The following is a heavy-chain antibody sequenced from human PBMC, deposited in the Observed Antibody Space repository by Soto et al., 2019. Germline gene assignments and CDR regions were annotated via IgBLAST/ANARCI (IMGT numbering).Heavy chain of an antibody. CDR3: ARVNRLDNAFDY. CDR2: IIPIFGTA. CDR1: GGTFSSYA. Sequence: SVKVSCKASGGTFSSYAISWVRQAPGQGLEWMGGIIPIFGTANYAQKFQGRVTITADKSTSTAYMELSSLRSEDTAVYYCARVNRLDNAFDYWGQGTMVTVYS. V-gene: IGHV1-69*06. D-gene: IGHD3-22*01. J-gene: IGHJ4*02.